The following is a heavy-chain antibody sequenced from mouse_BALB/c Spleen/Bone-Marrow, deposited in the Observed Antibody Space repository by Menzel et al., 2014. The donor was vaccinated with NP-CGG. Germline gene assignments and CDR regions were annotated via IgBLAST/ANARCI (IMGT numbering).Heavy chain of an antibody. Sequence: LQESGAELARPGASVMMSCKTSGYTFTSYTMQWIRQRPGQGLEWIGYIVPSGDYTNYNQKFKDRATLTADKSSNTADMQLSSLTSEDFAVYDCAREARTGAWFAYWGQGTLVTVSA. D-gene: IGHD4-1*01. CDR3: AREARTGAWFAY. J-gene: IGHJ3*01. CDR2: IVPSGDYT. V-gene: IGHV1-4*01. CDR1: GYTFTSYT.